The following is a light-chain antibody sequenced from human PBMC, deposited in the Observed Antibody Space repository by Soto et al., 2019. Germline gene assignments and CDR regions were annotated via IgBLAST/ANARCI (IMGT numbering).Light chain of an antibody. Sequence: DIVVTQSPGTLSLSPVERATLSCRAIQSLGTNYLAWYQQKPGQAPRLLIYDASSRATGIPDRFSGRGSGADFTLTISRLEPEDFAVYYCQQYAYPPPHTFGQGTKVDIK. V-gene: IGKV3-20*01. CDR3: QQYAYPPPHT. CDR2: DAS. J-gene: IGKJ2*01. CDR1: QSLGTNY.